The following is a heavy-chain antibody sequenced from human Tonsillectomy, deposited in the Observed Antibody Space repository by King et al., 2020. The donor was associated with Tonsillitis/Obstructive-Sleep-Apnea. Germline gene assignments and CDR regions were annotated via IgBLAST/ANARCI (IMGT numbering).Heavy chain of an antibody. CDR2: SYWDDDK. V-gene: IGHV2-5*02. D-gene: IGHD3-10*01. CDR1: GFSLSTGGVG. Sequence: TLQESGPTLVKPPQTLTLTCTFSGFSLSTGGVGVGWIRQPPGKALEWLALSYWDDDKHYSPSLKSRLTITKDTSKNQVVLTMTNMDPVDTATYYCARGSYDSDAFDIWGQGTMVTVSS. CDR3: ARGSYDSDAFDI. J-gene: IGHJ3*02.